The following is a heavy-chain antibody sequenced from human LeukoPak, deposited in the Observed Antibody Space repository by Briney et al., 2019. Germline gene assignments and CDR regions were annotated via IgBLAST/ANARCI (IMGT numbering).Heavy chain of an antibody. CDR2: MHYTGST. CDR3: ARRMGRRFGERYYYYHYMDV. D-gene: IGHD3-10*01. CDR1: GGSISSYY. V-gene: IGHV4-59*12. Sequence: SETLSLTCTVSGGSISSYYWSWIRQPPGKGLECIGYMHYTGSTNYNPSLKSRVTISVDTSKNQFSLKLSSVTAADTAVYYCARRMGRRFGERYYYYHYMDVWGKGTTVTISS. J-gene: IGHJ6*03.